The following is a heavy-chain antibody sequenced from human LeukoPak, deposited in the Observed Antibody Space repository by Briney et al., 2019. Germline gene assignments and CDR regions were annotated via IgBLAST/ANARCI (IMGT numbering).Heavy chain of an antibody. D-gene: IGHD1-26*01. CDR2: ISTSSSYI. CDR1: GFTFSSYD. J-gene: IGHJ3*02. Sequence: GGSLRLSCAASGFTFSSYDMNWVRQAPGKGLEWVSSISTSSSYIYYADSVKGRFTISRDNARKSVYLQMNSLRAEDMALYYCAKGYSESYLGGYTFDIWGQGTMVTVSS. CDR3: AKGYSESYLGGYTFDI. V-gene: IGHV3-21*04.